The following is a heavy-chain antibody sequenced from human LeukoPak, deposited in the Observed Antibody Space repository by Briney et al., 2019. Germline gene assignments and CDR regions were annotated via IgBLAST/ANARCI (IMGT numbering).Heavy chain of an antibody. CDR1: GGSINSGDYY. CDR3: AREGGGWNLYNWFDP. V-gene: IGHV4-30-4*02. Sequence: PSETLSLTCTVSGGSINSGDYYWSWIRQPPGKGLEWIGYIYHSGSTHYNPSLKSRVTISVDTSKNQFSLKLSSVTAADTAVYYCAREGGGWNLYNWFDPWGQGTLVTVSS. CDR2: IYHSGST. J-gene: IGHJ5*02. D-gene: IGHD3-16*01.